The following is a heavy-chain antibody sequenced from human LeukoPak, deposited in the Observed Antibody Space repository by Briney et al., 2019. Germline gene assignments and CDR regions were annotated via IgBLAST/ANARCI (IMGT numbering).Heavy chain of an antibody. CDR2: INHSGST. J-gene: IGHJ4*02. V-gene: IGHV4-34*01. D-gene: IGHD1-7*01. Sequence: SETLSLTCAVYGGSFSGYYWSWIRQPPGKGLEWIGEINHSGSTNYNPSLKSRVTISVDTSKNQFSLKLSSVTAADTAVYYCARGPYNCNYFYYFDYWGQGTLVTVSS. CDR3: ARGPYNCNYFYYFDY. CDR1: GGSFSGYY.